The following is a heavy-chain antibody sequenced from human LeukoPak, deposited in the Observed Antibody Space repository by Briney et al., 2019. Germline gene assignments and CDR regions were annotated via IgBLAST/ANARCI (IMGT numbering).Heavy chain of an antibody. V-gene: IGHV3-7*01. Sequence: PGGSLRLSCAASGFTFSRHWMGWVRQAPGKGPEWVASIKQDGSQYYVDSVKGRFIISRDNAKNSLYLQMNSLRAEDTAVYSCARELTSTYYFDYWGQGTLVTVSS. CDR1: GFTFSRHW. CDR3: ARELTSTYYFDY. CDR2: IKQDGSQ. J-gene: IGHJ4*02.